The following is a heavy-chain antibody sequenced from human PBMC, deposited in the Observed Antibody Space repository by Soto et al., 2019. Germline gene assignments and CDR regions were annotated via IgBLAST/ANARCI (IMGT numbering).Heavy chain of an antibody. D-gene: IGHD1-26*01. CDR3: AKDRNPSGRELPREDYYGMDV. V-gene: IGHV3-30*18. CDR1: GFTFSSYG. Sequence: GGSLRLSCAASGFTFSSYGMHWVRQAPGKGLEWVAVISYDGSNKYYADSVKGRFTISRDNSKNTLYLQMNSLRAEDTAVYYCAKDRNPSGRELPREDYYGMDVWGQGTTVTVSS. CDR2: ISYDGSNK. J-gene: IGHJ6*02.